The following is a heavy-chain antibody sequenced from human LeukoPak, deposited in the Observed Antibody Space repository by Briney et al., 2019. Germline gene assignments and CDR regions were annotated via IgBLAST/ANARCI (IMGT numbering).Heavy chain of an antibody. V-gene: IGHV1-18*01. CDR2: ISAYNGNT. CDR1: GYTFTSYG. CDR3: ARSLSNYDILTGYPYYFDY. J-gene: IGHJ4*02. D-gene: IGHD3-9*01. Sequence: EASVKVSCKASGYTFTSYGISWVRQAPGQGLEWMGWISAYNGNTNYAHNLQGRVTMTTDTSTSTAYMERRSLRSDDTAVYYCARSLSNYDILTGYPYYFDYWGQGTLVTVSS.